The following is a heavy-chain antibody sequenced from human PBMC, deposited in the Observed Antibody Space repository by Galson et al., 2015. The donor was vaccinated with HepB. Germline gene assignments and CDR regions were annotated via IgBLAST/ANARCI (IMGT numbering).Heavy chain of an antibody. CDR3: ARSVYQLPPPARFAMDV. J-gene: IGHJ6*02. D-gene: IGHD2-2*01. Sequence: SLRLSCAASRFTFSNYGMHWVRQAPGTGLEWVAGIWYDGSKKYYADSVKGRFTISRDNSKNTLYLQMNSLRAEDTALYFCARSVYQLPPPARFAMDVWGQGTTVTVSS. CDR1: RFTFSNYG. CDR2: IWYDGSKK. V-gene: IGHV3-33*01.